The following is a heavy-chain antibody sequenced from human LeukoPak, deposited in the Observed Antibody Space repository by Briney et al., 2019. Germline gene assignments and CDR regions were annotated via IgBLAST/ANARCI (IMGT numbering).Heavy chain of an antibody. D-gene: IGHD4-17*01. CDR1: GGSFSDYY. J-gene: IGHJ4*02. V-gene: IGHV4-34*01. CDR3: ARGGDYGDYVFHY. CDR2: IYHSGST. Sequence: SETLSLTCAVYGGSFSDYYRTWIRQPPGKGLEWIGEIYHSGSTNYNPSLKSRVTISVDTSKNQFSLKLYSVTAADTAVYYCARGGDYGDYVFHYWGQGTLVTVSS.